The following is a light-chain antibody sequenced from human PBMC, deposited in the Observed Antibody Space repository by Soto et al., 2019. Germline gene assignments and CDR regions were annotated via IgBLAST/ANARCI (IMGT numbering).Light chain of an antibody. J-gene: IGKJ3*01. CDR2: GAS. V-gene: IGKV3-20*01. Sequence: EILLTQSPGTLSLSPGERATLACRASQSVRSNYLAWYQQKPGQAPRLLIYGASTRATGIPDRXSGSGSGTXXXXXXXXXXPEDFAVYYCQQYGSSPRFTFGPGTKVDIK. CDR3: QQYGSSPRFT. CDR1: QSVRSNY.